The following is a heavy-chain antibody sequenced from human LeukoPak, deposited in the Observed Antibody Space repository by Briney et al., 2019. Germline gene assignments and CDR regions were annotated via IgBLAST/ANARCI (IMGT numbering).Heavy chain of an antibody. CDR3: VRDNRSYNFDY. D-gene: IGHD1-26*01. J-gene: IGHJ4*02. Sequence: GGSLRLSCAASGFTFSRYWMHWVRQAPGKGLVWVSCIKSDGSSTSIADSAKGRFAISRDNAKNTVYLQMNSLRAEDTAVYYCVRDNRSYNFDYWGQGTLVTVSS. CDR1: GFTFSRYW. V-gene: IGHV3-74*01. CDR2: IKSDGSST.